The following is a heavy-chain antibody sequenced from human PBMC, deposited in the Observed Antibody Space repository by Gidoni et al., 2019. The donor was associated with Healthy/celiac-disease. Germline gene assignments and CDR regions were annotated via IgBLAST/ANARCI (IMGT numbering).Heavy chain of an antibody. CDR2: ISSSGSTI. Sequence: EVQLVESGGGLVQPGGSLRLSCAVSGLPFSSYEMSWVRQATGKGLEWVSYISSSGSTIYYADSVKGRFTIARDNANNSLYLQMNSLRAEDTAVYYCARQSLEGDTPQFDPWGQGTLVTVSS. D-gene: IGHD3-16*01. V-gene: IGHV3-48*03. CDR1: GLPFSSYE. J-gene: IGHJ5*02. CDR3: ARQSLEGDTPQFDP.